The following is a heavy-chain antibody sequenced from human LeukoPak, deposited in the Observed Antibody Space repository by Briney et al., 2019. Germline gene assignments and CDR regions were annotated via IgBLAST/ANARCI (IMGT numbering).Heavy chain of an antibody. Sequence: SETLSLTCAVYGGSFSGYYWSWIRQPPGKGLEWIGEINHSGSTNYNPSLKSRVTISVDTSKNQFSLKLSSVTAADTVVYYCARRGPPLIAVAGRGYFQHWGQGTLVTVSS. CDR3: ARRGPPLIAVAGRGYFQH. CDR1: GGSFSGYY. CDR2: INHSGST. V-gene: IGHV4-34*01. J-gene: IGHJ1*01. D-gene: IGHD6-19*01.